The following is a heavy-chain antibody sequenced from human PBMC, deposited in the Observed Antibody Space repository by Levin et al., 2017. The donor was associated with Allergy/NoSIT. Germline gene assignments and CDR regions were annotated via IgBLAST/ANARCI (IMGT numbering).Heavy chain of an antibody. J-gene: IGHJ4*02. Sequence: AGGSLRLSCAASGFTFSSYAMSWVRQAPGKGLEWVSAISGSGGSTYYADSVKGRFTISRDNSKNTLYLQMNSLRAEDTAVYYCAKAKGPGSYYADYFDYWGQGTLVTVSS. CDR2: ISGSGGST. CDR1: GFTFSSYA. V-gene: IGHV3-23*01. D-gene: IGHD1-26*01. CDR3: AKAKGPGSYYADYFDY.